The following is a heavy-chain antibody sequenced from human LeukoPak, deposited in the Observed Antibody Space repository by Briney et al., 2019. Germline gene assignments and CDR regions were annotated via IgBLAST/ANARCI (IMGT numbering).Heavy chain of an antibody. V-gene: IGHV3-48*04. CDR3: ARAHSGYDHYYYYMDV. Sequence: QPGRSLRLSCAASGFTFSSYGMHWVRQAPGKGLEWVSYISSSGSTIYYADSVKGRFTISRDNAKNSLYLQMNSLRAEDTAVYYCARAHSGYDHYYYYMDVWGKGTTVTVSS. D-gene: IGHD5-12*01. J-gene: IGHJ6*03. CDR1: GFTFSSYG. CDR2: ISSSGSTI.